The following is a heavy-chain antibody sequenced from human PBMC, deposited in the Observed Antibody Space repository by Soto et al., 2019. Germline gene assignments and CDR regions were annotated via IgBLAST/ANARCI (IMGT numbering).Heavy chain of an antibody. CDR1: GFTFSSYA. Sequence: EVQLVESGGGLVQPGGSLRLSCAASGFTFSSYAMHWVRQGPGKGLEYVSAISSNGGSTYYANSVKGRFTISRDNSKNTLYLQMGSLRAEDMAVYYCAREGYDFWSGYGAFDIWGQGTMVTVSS. CDR3: AREGYDFWSGYGAFDI. V-gene: IGHV3-64*01. J-gene: IGHJ3*02. D-gene: IGHD3-3*01. CDR2: ISSNGGST.